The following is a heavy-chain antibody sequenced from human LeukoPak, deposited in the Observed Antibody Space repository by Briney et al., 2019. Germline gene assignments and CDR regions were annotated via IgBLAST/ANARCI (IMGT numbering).Heavy chain of an antibody. CDR1: GGSISSYS. D-gene: IGHD6-19*01. CDR3: ARTQEAGYSSGRYDPYYYYYMDV. Sequence: PSETLSLTCTVSGGSISSYSWSWIRQPPGNRLEWIGYVYYSGSTNYNPSLKSRVTISVDTSNNQLSLKMNSVTAADTAVYFCARTQEAGYSSGRYDPYYYYYMDVWGKGTTVTISS. CDR2: VYYSGST. V-gene: IGHV4-59*01. J-gene: IGHJ6*03.